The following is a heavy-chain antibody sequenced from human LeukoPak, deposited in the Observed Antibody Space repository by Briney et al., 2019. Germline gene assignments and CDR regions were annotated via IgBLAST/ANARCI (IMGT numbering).Heavy chain of an antibody. Sequence: SETLSLTCTVSGGSISSSSYYWGWIRQPPGKGLEWIGSIYYSGSTYYNPSLKSRVTISVDTSKNQFSLKLSSVTAADTAVYYCAAHPRDYYDSSGYQPWGQGTLVTVSS. J-gene: IGHJ5*02. CDR1: GGSISSSSYY. D-gene: IGHD3-22*01. CDR3: AAHPRDYYDSSGYQP. V-gene: IGHV4-39*07. CDR2: IYYSGST.